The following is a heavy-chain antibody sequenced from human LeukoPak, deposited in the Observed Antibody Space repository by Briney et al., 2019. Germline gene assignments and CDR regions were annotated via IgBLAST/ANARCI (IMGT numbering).Heavy chain of an antibody. V-gene: IGHV3-7*01. CDR2: IKQDGSDK. J-gene: IGHJ4*02. CDR1: GFTFSSYW. Sequence: GGSLRLSCAASGFTFSSYWMSWVRRAPGKGLEWVANIKQDGSDKYYVDSVKGRFTISKDNAKNSLYLQMNSLRAEDTAVYYCAKEKTTGTYYVDYWGQGTLVTVSS. D-gene: IGHD1-7*01. CDR3: AKEKTTGTYYVDY.